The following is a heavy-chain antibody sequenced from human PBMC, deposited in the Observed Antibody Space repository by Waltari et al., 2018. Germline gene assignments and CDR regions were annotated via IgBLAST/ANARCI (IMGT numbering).Heavy chain of an antibody. Sequence: QVQLVQSGAEVKKPGASVKVSCKASGYTFTGYYMHWVRQAPGQGLEWMGWIKPNSGGTNYAQKFQGRVNMTRDTSISTAYMELSRLRSDDTAVYYCARDPVGIVPAAEDYYFDYWGQGTLVTVSS. V-gene: IGHV1-2*02. D-gene: IGHD2-2*01. CDR2: IKPNSGGT. CDR1: GYTFTGYY. J-gene: IGHJ4*02. CDR3: ARDPVGIVPAAEDYYFDY.